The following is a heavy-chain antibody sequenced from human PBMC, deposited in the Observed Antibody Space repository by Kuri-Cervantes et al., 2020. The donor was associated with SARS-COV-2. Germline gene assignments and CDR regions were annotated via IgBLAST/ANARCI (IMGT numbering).Heavy chain of an antibody. CDR1: GFTFGSYS. CDR2: ISSSSSYI. V-gene: IGHV3-21*01. Sequence: GGSLRLSCAASGFTFGSYSMNWVRQAPGKGLEWVSSISSSSSYIYYADSVKGRFTISRDNAKNSLYLQMNSLRAEDTAVYYCARVGLGGDFDYWGQGTLVTVSS. D-gene: IGHD3-16*01. J-gene: IGHJ4*02. CDR3: ARVGLGGDFDY.